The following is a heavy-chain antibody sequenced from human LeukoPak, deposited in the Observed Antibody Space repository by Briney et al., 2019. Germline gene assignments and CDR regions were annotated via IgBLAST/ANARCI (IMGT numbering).Heavy chain of an antibody. Sequence: GGSLRLSCAASGFTFSSYGMHWVRQAPGEGLVWVSRLNGDGSSISYADSVKGRFTISRDNAKNTLYLQMNSLRAEDTAIYYCARDVAPAYSTTPGAVYWGQGTLVTVSS. CDR2: LNGDGSSI. CDR3: ARDVAPAYSTTPGAVY. V-gene: IGHV3-74*01. J-gene: IGHJ4*02. D-gene: IGHD6-13*01. CDR1: GFTFSSYG.